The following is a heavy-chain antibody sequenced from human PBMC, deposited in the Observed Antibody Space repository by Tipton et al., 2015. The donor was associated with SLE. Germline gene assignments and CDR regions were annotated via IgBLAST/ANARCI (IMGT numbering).Heavy chain of an antibody. CDR2: ISGSGSSI. CDR3: ARRRIGAAGRDYYYYMDV. CDR1: GFTFSSYE. V-gene: IGHV3-48*03. Sequence: SLRLSCAASGFTFSSYEMNWVRQAPGKGLEWVSYISGSGSSIYYADSVKGRFTISRDNAKISLYLQMSSLRAEDTAVYYCARRRIGAAGRDYYYYMDVWGKGTTVTVSS. D-gene: IGHD6-13*01. J-gene: IGHJ6*03.